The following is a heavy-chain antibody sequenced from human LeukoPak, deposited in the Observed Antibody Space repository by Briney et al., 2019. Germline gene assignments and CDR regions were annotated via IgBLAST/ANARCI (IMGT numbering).Heavy chain of an antibody. J-gene: IGHJ4*02. Sequence: SETLSLTCTVSGGSISSSSYYWGWIRQPPGKGLEWIGSIYYSGSTYYNPSLKSRVTISVDTSKNQFSLKLSSVTAADTAVYYCARGRRILTVTIKFDYWGQGTLVTVSS. D-gene: IGHD4-17*01. CDR1: GGSISSSSYY. CDR2: IYYSGST. CDR3: ARGRRILTVTIKFDY. V-gene: IGHV4-39*01.